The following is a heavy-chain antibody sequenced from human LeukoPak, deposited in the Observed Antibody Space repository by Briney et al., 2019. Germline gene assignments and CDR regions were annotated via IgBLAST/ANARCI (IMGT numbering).Heavy chain of an antibody. D-gene: IGHD3-10*01. CDR2: IKQDGSEK. CDR1: GFTFSSYW. V-gene: IGHV3-7*01. CDR3: APYGYYYYMDV. J-gene: IGHJ6*03. Sequence: GGSLRLSCAASGFTFSSYWMSWVRQAPGKGLEWVANIKQDGSEKYYVDSVKGRFTISRDNAKNSLYLQMNSLRAEDTAVYYCAPYGYYYYMDVWGKGTTVTVSS.